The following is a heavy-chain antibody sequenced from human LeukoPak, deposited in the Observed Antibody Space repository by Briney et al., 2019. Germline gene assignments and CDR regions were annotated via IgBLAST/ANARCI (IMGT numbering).Heavy chain of an antibody. V-gene: IGHV3-7*03. CDR3: AKDGQLYCSGGSCYREGFDY. CDR1: GFTFGSYW. J-gene: IGHJ4*02. CDR2: IEQDGSKK. D-gene: IGHD2-15*01. Sequence: GGSLRLSCAASGFTFGSYWMSWVRQAPGKGLEWVANIEQDGSKKYYADSVKGRFTISRDNSKNTLYLQMNSLRAEDTAVYYCAKDGQLYCSGGSCYREGFDYWGQGTLVTVSS.